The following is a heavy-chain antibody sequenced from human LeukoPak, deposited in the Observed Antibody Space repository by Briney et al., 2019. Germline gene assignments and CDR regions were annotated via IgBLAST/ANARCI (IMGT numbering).Heavy chain of an antibody. CDR2: IHSSGST. V-gene: IGHV4-59*01. Sequence: SETLSLTCTLSGGSTRGYNWGSGRQPPGRGLEWIGYIHSSGSTNFDPSLKSRVTISEDTSKTQFSLRLTSVTAADTAVYYCATGSGYYSNRAFDYWGQGTLVTVSS. CDR1: GGSTRGYN. CDR3: ATGSGYYSNRAFDY. J-gene: IGHJ4*02. D-gene: IGHD3-10*01.